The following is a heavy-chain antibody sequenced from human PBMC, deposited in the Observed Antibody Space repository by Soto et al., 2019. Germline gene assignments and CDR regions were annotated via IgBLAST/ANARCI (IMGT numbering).Heavy chain of an antibody. CDR2: ISSSSSYI. CDR1: GFTFSSYS. D-gene: IGHD2-15*01. CDR3: ARASGSWYSYLDY. V-gene: IGHV3-21*01. J-gene: IGHJ4*02. Sequence: GGSLRLSCAASGFTFSSYSMNWVRQAPGKGLEWVSSISSSSSYIYYADSVKGRFTISRDNAKNSLYLQMNSLRAEDTAVYYCARASGSWYSYLDYWGQGTLVTVSS.